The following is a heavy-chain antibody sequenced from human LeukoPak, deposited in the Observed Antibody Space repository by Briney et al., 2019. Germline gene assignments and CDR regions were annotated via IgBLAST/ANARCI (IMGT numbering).Heavy chain of an antibody. J-gene: IGHJ4*02. CDR2: IIPIFGTA. V-gene: IGHV1-69*13. CDR3: ARAGYTAMGPFDY. D-gene: IGHD5-18*01. CDR1: GYTFTSYD. Sequence: SVKVSCKASGYTFTSYDVNWVRQATGQGLEWMGGIIPIFGTANYAQKFQGRVTITADESTSTAYMELSSLRSEDTAVYYCARAGYTAMGPFDYWGQGTLVTVSS.